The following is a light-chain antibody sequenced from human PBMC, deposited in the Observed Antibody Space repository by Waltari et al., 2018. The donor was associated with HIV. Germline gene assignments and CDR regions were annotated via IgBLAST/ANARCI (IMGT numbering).Light chain of an antibody. CDR1: RSNIGSNS. V-gene: IGLV1-44*01. J-gene: IGLJ2*01. CDR3: STWDDRLNGPVV. Sequence: QSVLAQPPSASGTPGQRVTIYCSGSRSNIGSNSVNWYQHFPGTAPKLLIYGDSLRPSGVPARFSGSKFGTSASLVISGLQSGDEADYYCSTWDDRLNGPVVFGGGTRLTVL. CDR2: GDS.